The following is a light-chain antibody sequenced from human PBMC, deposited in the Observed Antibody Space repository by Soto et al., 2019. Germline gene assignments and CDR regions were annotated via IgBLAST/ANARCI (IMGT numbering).Light chain of an antibody. CDR1: QSISSY. V-gene: IGKV1-39*01. Sequence: DIHMTQSPSSLSASVGDRVIITCRASQSISSYLNWYQQKPGKAPKLLIYAASSLQRGVPSRFSGSGSGTDFTLTISSLQPEDFATYYCQQSYSTPPTFGQGTKVDIK. CDR2: AAS. CDR3: QQSYSTPPT. J-gene: IGKJ1*01.